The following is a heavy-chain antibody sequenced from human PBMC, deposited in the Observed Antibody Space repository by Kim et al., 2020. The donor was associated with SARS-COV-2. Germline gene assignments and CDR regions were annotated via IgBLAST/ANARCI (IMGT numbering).Heavy chain of an antibody. D-gene: IGHD3-3*01. CDR1: GGSISSGDYY. Sequence: SENLSLTCTVSGGSISSGDYYWSWIRQPPGKGLEWIGYIYYSGSTYYNPSLKSRVTISVDTSKNQFSLKLSSVTAADTAVYYCARVRFSFTIFGVVTRLFDYWGQGTLVTVSS. CDR3: ARVRFSFTIFGVVTRLFDY. CDR2: IYYSGST. J-gene: IGHJ4*02. V-gene: IGHV4-30-4*01.